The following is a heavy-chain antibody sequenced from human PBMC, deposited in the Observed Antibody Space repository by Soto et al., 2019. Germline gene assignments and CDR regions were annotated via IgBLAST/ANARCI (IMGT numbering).Heavy chain of an antibody. CDR3: AKAPREGYDYIWGFYRLDWFDP. V-gene: IGHV3-9*01. D-gene: IGHD3-16*02. CDR2: ISWNSGSI. CDR1: GFTFDDYG. J-gene: IGHJ5*02. Sequence: EVQLVESGGGLVQPGRSLRLSCAASGFTFDDYGMHWVRQAPGKGLEWVAGISWNSGSIGYADSVEGRFTISRDNAKSSLSLQMSSLRVEETALYYCAKAPREGYDYIWGFYRLDWFDPWGQGTLVTVSP.